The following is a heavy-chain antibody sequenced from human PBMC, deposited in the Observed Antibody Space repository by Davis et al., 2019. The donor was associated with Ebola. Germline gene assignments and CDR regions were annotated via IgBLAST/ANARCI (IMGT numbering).Heavy chain of an antibody. CDR1: GFTFSSYA. Sequence: GESLKISCAASGFTFSSYAMSWVRQAPGKGLEWVSAISGSGGSTYYADSVKGRFTISRDNSKNTLYLQMNSLRAEDTAVYYCAKDGGDNTSSYWGQGTLVTVSS. CDR2: ISGSGGST. J-gene: IGHJ4*02. D-gene: IGHD3-16*01. CDR3: AKDGGDNTSSY. V-gene: IGHV3-23*01.